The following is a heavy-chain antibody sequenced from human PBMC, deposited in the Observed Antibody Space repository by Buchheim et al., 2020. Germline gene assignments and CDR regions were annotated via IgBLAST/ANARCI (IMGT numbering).Heavy chain of an antibody. J-gene: IGHJ4*02. CDR2: IDHSGFT. CDR3: ARDSGYRSEY. V-gene: IGHV4-4*02. Sequence: QVQLQESGPGLVKPSGTLSLTYAVSGDSVSNGNWWNWVRQPPGKGLEWIGEIDHSGFTKYNPSLKSRVTIELDKPKNQFSLKLTSVTAADTAVYYCARDSGYRSEYWGQGTL. CDR1: GDSVSNGNW. D-gene: IGHD5-18*01.